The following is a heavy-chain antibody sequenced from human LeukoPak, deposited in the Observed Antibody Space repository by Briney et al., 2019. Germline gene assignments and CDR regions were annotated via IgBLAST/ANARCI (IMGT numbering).Heavy chain of an antibody. CDR2: IWDDGSEK. D-gene: IGHD6-13*01. CDR3: ARDSMTYSSSWYA. CDR1: GFTFSSYG. J-gene: IGHJ3*01. Sequence: GGSLRLSCAASGFTFSSYGMHWVRQAPGKGLEWVAVIWDDGSEKYYADSVKGRFSISRDNSENTLSLQVNSLRAEDTAVYYCARDSMTYSSSWYAWGQGTMVTVSS. V-gene: IGHV3-33*01.